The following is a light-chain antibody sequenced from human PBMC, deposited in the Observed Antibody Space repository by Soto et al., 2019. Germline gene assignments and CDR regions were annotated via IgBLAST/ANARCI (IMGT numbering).Light chain of an antibody. Sequence: QSALTQPRSVSGSPGQSVTISCTGTSSDVGDYNYVSWYQQHPGKAPKLLIYAVNMRPSGVPDRFSGSKSGNTASLTISVLQAEDEADYSCCSYAGSYPWVFGGGTKVTVL. CDR2: AVN. J-gene: IGLJ3*02. CDR3: CSYAGSYPWV. CDR1: SSDVGDYNY. V-gene: IGLV2-11*01.